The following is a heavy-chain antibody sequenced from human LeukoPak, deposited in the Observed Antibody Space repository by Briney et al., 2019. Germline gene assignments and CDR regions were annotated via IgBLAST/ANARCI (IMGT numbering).Heavy chain of an antibody. J-gene: IGHJ5*02. CDR1: GYTFSSYH. D-gene: IGHD3-3*01. CDR3: AREAITIFGLVRTQTTKGPHRFDP. Sequence: GASVKVSCKASGYTFSSYHMHWVRQAPGQGLEWMGIINPSAGTTNYAQKFQDRVTMTRDMSTSTVYMELSSLTSEDTAVYYCAREAITIFGLVRTQTTKGPHRFDPWGQGTLVTVSS. V-gene: IGHV1-46*01. CDR2: INPSAGTT.